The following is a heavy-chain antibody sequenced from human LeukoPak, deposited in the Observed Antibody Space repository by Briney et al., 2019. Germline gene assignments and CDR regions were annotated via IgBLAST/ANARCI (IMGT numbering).Heavy chain of an antibody. CDR1: GFTFSSYA. CDR3: ARDQVAAGYIDWFDP. V-gene: IGHV3-30-3*01. D-gene: IGHD2-15*01. J-gene: IGHJ5*02. CDR2: ISYDGSNK. Sequence: GGSLRLSCAASGFTFSSYAMHWVRQAPGKGLEWVAVISYDGSNKYYADSVKGRFTISRDNSKNTLYLQMNGLRAEDTAVYYCARDQVAAGYIDWFDPWGQGTLVTVSS.